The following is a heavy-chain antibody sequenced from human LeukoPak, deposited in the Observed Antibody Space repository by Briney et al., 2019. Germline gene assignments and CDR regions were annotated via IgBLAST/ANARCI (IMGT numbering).Heavy chain of an antibody. CDR3: VSFYETY. V-gene: IGHV3-74*01. Sequence: GGSLRLSCAASGNHWMHWVRQAPGKGLVWVSHINSDGSWTSYADSVEGRFTISKDNAKNTVYLQMNNLRAEDTAVYYCVSFYETYWGRGTLVTVSS. D-gene: IGHD2-2*01. CDR2: INSDGSWT. CDR1: GNHW. J-gene: IGHJ4*02.